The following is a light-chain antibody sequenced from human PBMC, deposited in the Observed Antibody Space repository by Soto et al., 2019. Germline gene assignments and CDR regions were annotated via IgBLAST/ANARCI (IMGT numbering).Light chain of an antibody. CDR2: STD. CDR3: VLYFSSGISM. CDR1: SGLVTKSYY. Sequence: QTVVTQEPSFSVSPGGTVTLTCGLNSGLVTKSYYPSWYQQTPGQAPRTVVYSTDIRSSGVPDRFSGSIVGNKAALTITGAQADDESDYYCVLYFSSGISMFGGGTKLTVL. V-gene: IGLV8-61*01. J-gene: IGLJ3*02.